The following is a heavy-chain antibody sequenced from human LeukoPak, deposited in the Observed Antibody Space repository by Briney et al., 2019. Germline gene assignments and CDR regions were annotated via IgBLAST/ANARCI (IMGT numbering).Heavy chain of an antibody. CDR1: GESVSSTGAS. J-gene: IGHJ4*02. Sequence: SQTLSLTCAISGESVSSTGASWNWIRQSPSRGLEWLGRTYYRSQWYYEYALSVKSRIIVAPDTSKNQFSLQLSSVTAADTAVYYCARLYSSGYPVDYWGQGTLVTVSS. V-gene: IGHV6-1*01. CDR3: ARLYSSGYPVDY. CDR2: TYYRSQWYY. D-gene: IGHD3-22*01.